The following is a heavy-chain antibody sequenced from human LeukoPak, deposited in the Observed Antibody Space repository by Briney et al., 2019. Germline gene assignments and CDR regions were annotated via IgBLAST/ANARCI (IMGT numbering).Heavy chain of an antibody. D-gene: IGHD1-26*01. CDR1: GYTLTELS. V-gene: IGHV1-24*01. J-gene: IGHJ4*02. CDR2: FDPEDGET. CDR3: ATISGSYYEGYFDY. Sequence: ASVKVSCKVSGYTLTELSMHWVRQAPGKGLEWMGGFDPEDGETIYAQKFQGRVTMTEDTSTGTAYMELSSLRSEDTAVYYCATISGSYYEGYFDYWGQGTLVTVSS.